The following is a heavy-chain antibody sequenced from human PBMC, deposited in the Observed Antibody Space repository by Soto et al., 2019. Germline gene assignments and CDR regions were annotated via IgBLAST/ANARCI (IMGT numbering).Heavy chain of an antibody. CDR2: VFYTGFT. J-gene: IGHJ4*02. Sequence: PSETLSLTCAVSGGSISGSYYYWAWLRQSPGKGPEWIGSVFYTGFTSYNPSLESRVSVSVDTSKSQFSLKLSAVTVADTAVYYCATSQKGYNWNYFDHWGQGALVTVPQ. D-gene: IGHD1-20*01. CDR3: ATSQKGYNWNYFDH. V-gene: IGHV4-39*01. CDR1: GGSISGSYYY.